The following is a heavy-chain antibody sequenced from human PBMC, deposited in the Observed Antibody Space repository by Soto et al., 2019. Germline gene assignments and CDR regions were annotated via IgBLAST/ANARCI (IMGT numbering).Heavy chain of an antibody. CDR1: GFTFSSYA. D-gene: IGHD1-26*01. CDR3: AKDQVPGELPYYYYYYGMDV. Sequence: EVQLLESGGGLVQPGGSLRLSCAASGFTFSSYAMSWVRQAPGKGLEWVSAISGSGGSTYYADSVKGRFTISRDNSKNTLYLQMNSLRAEDTAVYYCAKDQVPGELPYYYYYYGMDVWGQGTTVTVSS. CDR2: ISGSGGST. J-gene: IGHJ6*02. V-gene: IGHV3-23*01.